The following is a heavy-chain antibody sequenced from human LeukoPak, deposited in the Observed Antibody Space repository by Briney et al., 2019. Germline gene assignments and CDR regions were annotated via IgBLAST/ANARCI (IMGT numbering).Heavy chain of an antibody. Sequence: SETLSLTCSVSGDSISRSSNYWGWIRQPPGKGLEWIASIDFNGNAEYNPSLKSRVTISVDTSKNQFSLKLSSVTAADTAVYYCARKYYDYVWGSLGYWGQGTLVTVSS. J-gene: IGHJ4*02. D-gene: IGHD3-16*01. CDR2: IDFNGNA. V-gene: IGHV4-39*07. CDR1: GDSISRSSNY. CDR3: ARKYYDYVWGSLGY.